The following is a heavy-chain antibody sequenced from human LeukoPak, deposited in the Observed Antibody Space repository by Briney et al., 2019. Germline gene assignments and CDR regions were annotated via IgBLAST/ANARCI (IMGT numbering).Heavy chain of an antibody. J-gene: IGHJ4*02. V-gene: IGHV4-4*07. CDR2: IYTSGST. CDR1: GGSISSYY. Sequence: SETLSLTCTVSGGSISSYYWSWIRQPAGKGLEWIGRIYTSGSTNYNPSLKSRVTMSVDTSKNQFSLKLSSVTAADTAVYYCARVHRDILTGYLDYWGQGTLVTVSS. CDR3: ARVHRDILTGYLDY. D-gene: IGHD3-9*01.